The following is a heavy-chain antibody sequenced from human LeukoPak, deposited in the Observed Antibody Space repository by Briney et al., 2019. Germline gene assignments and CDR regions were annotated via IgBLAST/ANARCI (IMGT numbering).Heavy chain of an antibody. J-gene: IGHJ4*02. Sequence: SETLSLTCTVSGGSISSYYWSWIRQPPGKGLEWIGYIYYSGSTNYNPSLKSRVTISVDTSKNQFSLKLSSVTAADTAVYYCAKEVGGYCSGGSCYSNTKNDYWGQGTLVTVSS. CDR3: AKEVGGYCSGGSCYSNTKNDY. V-gene: IGHV4-59*12. CDR2: IYYSGST. D-gene: IGHD2-15*01. CDR1: GGSISSYY.